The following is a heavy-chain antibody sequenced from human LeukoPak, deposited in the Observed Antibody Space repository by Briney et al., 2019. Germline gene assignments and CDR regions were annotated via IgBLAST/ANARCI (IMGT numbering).Heavy chain of an antibody. D-gene: IGHD2-15*01. V-gene: IGHV1-2*02. CDR1: GYTFTGYY. Sequence: ASVKVSCKASGYTFTGYYTHWVRQAPGQGLEWMGWINGNSGGTNYAQKFQGRVTMTRDTSISTAYMEVSRVTSDDTAVYYCARVRDNAFDIWGQGTMVTVSS. J-gene: IGHJ3*02. CDR3: ARVRDNAFDI. CDR2: INGNSGGT.